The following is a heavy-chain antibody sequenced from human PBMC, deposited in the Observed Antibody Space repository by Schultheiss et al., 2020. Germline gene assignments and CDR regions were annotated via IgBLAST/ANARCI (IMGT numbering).Heavy chain of an antibody. V-gene: IGHV3-74*03. J-gene: IGHJ4*02. CDR3: ARSAGGIDS. Sequence: GESLKISCAASGFIFSSYWMYWVRQAPGKGLVWVALIMNDGTSTKYADSVKGRFTISRDNARNTLYLQIDSLRAEDTAVYYCARSAGGIDSWGQGTLVTVSS. D-gene: IGHD3-10*01. CDR2: IMNDGTST. CDR1: GFIFSSYW.